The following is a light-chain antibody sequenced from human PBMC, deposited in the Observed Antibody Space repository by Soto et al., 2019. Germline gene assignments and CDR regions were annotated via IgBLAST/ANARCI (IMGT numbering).Light chain of an antibody. CDR2: AAS. CDR3: QQLNSYPGIT. V-gene: IGKV1-9*01. Sequence: DIQLTQSPSFLSASVGDRVTITCRASQGISSYLAWYQQKPGEAPKLLIYAASTLQSGVPSRFSGSGSGTEFTLTISSLQPEDFATYYCQQLNSYPGITFGQGTRLEIK. J-gene: IGKJ5*01. CDR1: QGISSY.